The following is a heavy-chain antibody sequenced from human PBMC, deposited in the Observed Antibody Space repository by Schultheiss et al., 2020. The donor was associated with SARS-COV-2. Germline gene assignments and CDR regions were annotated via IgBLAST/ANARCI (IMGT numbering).Heavy chain of an antibody. CDR3: ARDRSVTISLDV. V-gene: IGHV1-69*13. D-gene: IGHD3-3*01. CDR2: IIPIFGTA. CDR1: GGTFSSYA. Sequence: SVKVSCKASGGTFSSYAICWVRQAPGQGLEWMGGIIPIFGTANYAQKFQGRVTITADESTSTAYMELSSLRAEDTAVYYCARDRSVTISLDVWGQGTTVTVSS. J-gene: IGHJ6*02.